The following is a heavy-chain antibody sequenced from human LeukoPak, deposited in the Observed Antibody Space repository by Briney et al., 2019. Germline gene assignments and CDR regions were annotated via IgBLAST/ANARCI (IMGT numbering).Heavy chain of an antibody. J-gene: IGHJ4*02. Sequence: GESLKISCKASGYSFTTYWLAWVRQMPGKGLEWMGIIYPDDSDARYRPSFQGQVTISADKSISTAYLQWSSLKASDTAMYYCARQGYCSSTSCYADFWGQGTLVTVSS. CDR3: ARQGYCSSTSCYADF. D-gene: IGHD2-2*01. CDR2: IYPDDSDA. CDR1: GYSFTTYW. V-gene: IGHV5-51*01.